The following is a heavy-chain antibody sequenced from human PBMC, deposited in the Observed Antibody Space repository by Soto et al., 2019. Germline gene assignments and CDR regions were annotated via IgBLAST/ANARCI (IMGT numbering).Heavy chain of an antibody. Sequence: SETLSLTCTVSGGSISSSSYYWGWIRQPPGKGLEWIGSIYYSGSTYYNPSLKSRVTISADTSKNQFSLKLSSVTAADTAVYYCARKVFIAAPLDYWGQGTLVTVS. V-gene: IGHV4-39*01. CDR3: ARKVFIAAPLDY. J-gene: IGHJ4*02. D-gene: IGHD6-13*01. CDR2: IYYSGST. CDR1: GGSISSSSYY.